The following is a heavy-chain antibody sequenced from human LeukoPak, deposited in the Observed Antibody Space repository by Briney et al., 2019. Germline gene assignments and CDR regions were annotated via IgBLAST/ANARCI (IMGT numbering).Heavy chain of an antibody. CDR3: ARRCANTPGIAVAYYFDY. J-gene: IGHJ4*02. D-gene: IGHD6-19*01. V-gene: IGHV4-34*01. Sequence: PSETLSLTCAVYGGSFSGYYWGWIRQPPGKGLEWIGEINHSGSTNYNPSLKSRVTISVDTSKNQFSLKLSSVTAADTAVYYCARRCANTPGIAVAYYFDYWGQGTLVTVSS. CDR2: INHSGST. CDR1: GGSFSGYY.